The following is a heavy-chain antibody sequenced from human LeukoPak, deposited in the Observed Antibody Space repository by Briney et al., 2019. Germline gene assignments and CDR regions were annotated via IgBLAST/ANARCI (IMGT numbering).Heavy chain of an antibody. CDR1: GYTFTSYA. J-gene: IGHJ4*02. V-gene: IGHV7-4-1*02. Sequence: ASVKVSCKASGYTFTSYAMNWVRQAPGQGLEWMGWINTNTGNPTYAQGFTGRFVFSLDTSVSTAYLQISSLKAEDTAVYYCARGGLWFGELFPFDYWGQGTLVTVSS. D-gene: IGHD3-10*01. CDR2: INTNTGNP. CDR3: ARGGLWFGELFPFDY.